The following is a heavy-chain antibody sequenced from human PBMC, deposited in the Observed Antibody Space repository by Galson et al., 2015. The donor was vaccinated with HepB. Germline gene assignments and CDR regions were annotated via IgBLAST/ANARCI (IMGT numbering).Heavy chain of an antibody. J-gene: IGHJ4*02. V-gene: IGHV3-21*01. Sequence: SLRLSCAASGFTFSTYSMNWVRQAPGKGLEWVSSISSSSTYIYYADSVKGRFTISRDNAKNSLYLQMNSLRAEDTAIYYCARELRGAVAGFDYWGQGTLVTVSS. CDR3: ARELRGAVAGFDY. D-gene: IGHD6-19*01. CDR1: GFTFSTYS. CDR2: ISSSSTYI.